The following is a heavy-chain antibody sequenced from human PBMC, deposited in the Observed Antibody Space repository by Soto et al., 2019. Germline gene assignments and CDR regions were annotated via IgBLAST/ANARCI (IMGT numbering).Heavy chain of an antibody. CDR3: ARGRWGGSYLGY. D-gene: IGHD1-26*01. CDR1: GGSFSGYY. J-gene: IGHJ4*02. CDR2: INHSGST. Sequence: SETLCLTCAVYGGSFSGYYWSWIRQPPGKGLEWIGEINHSGSTNYNPSLKSRVTISVDTSKNQFSLKLSSVTAADTAVYYCARGRWGGSYLGYWGQGTLVTVSS. V-gene: IGHV4-34*01.